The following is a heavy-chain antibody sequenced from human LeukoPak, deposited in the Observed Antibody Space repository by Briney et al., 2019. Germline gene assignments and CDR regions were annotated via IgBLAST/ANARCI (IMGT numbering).Heavy chain of an antibody. D-gene: IGHD3-10*01. V-gene: IGHV3-21*01. CDR3: AGHYGSGSYYNEWYFDY. J-gene: IGHJ4*02. Sequence: PGGSLRLSCAASGFTFSNYSMNWVRQAPGKGLEWVSSISSRSSFIYYADSVKGRFTISRDNAKNSLYLQMNSLRAEDTAVYYCAGHYGSGSYYNEWYFDYWGQGTLVTVSS. CDR1: GFTFSNYS. CDR2: ISSRSSFI.